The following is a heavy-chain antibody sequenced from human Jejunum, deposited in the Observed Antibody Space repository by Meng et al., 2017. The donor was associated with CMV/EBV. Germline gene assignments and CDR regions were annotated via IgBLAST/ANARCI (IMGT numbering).Heavy chain of an antibody. CDR2: ISPYNDNA. V-gene: IGHV1-18*01. CDR3: ARVFGVAYFDS. D-gene: IGHD3-3*01. CDR1: GYTFSHYG. Sequence: KASGYTFSHYGFTWVRRAPGQGLEWMGYISPYNDNANYAQKFQGRVTMTRDTSTNTAYMELRSLRADDTAVYYCARVFGVAYFDSWGQGTLGTVSS. J-gene: IGHJ4*02.